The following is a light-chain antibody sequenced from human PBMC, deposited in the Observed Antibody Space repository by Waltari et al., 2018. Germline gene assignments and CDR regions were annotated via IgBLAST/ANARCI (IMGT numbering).Light chain of an antibody. Sequence: EIVLTQTPGTLSLSPGERATLSCRASQIVSSSYLAWYQQKPGQAPRLLIYGASSRVTGIPDRFSGSGSGTDFTLTISRLEPEDFAVYYCQQYHSSPYTFGQGTKLEIK. CDR3: QQYHSSPYT. CDR1: QIVSSSY. V-gene: IGKV3-20*01. CDR2: GAS. J-gene: IGKJ2*01.